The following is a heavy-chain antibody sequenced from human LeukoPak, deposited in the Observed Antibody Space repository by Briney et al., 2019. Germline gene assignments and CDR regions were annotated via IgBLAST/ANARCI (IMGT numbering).Heavy chain of an antibody. CDR3: ARDRDWSFDY. CDR1: GFTFSDYS. D-gene: IGHD3/OR15-3a*01. CDR2: IGSTTSVV. V-gene: IGHV3-48*04. Sequence: GGSLRLSCAASGFTFSDYSLNWVRQAPGKGLEWISYIGSTTSVVSYADSVKGRFTISGDNAKNSLYLQMNSLRAEDTAVYYCARDRDWSFDYWGQGTLVTVSS. J-gene: IGHJ4*02.